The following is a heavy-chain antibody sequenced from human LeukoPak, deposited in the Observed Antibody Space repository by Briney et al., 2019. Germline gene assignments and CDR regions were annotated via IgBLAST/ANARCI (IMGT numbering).Heavy chain of an antibody. J-gene: IGHJ4*02. V-gene: IGHV3-48*03. CDR3: ARRGRYGSGPGYFDY. Sequence: PGGSLRLSCTASGFTFSSYEMNWVRQAPGKGLEWVSYISTSGGTIYYADSVKGRFTISRDNAKNSLYLQMNSLRAEDTAVYYCARRGRYGSGPGYFDYWGQGTLVTVSS. CDR1: GFTFSSYE. CDR2: ISTSGGTI. D-gene: IGHD3-10*01.